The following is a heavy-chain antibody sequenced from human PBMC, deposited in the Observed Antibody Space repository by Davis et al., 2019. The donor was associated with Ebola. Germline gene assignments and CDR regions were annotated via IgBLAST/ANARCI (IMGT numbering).Heavy chain of an antibody. CDR1: GFTFSSYS. Sequence: GESLKISCAASGFTFSSYSMNWVRQAPGKGLEWVSSISSSSSYIYYADSVKGRFTISRDNAKNSLYLQMNSLRAEDTAVYYCARLGDYYDSSGYFGWGQGTLVTVSS. V-gene: IGHV3-21*01. D-gene: IGHD3-22*01. CDR3: ARLGDYYDSSGYFG. J-gene: IGHJ4*02. CDR2: ISSSSSYI.